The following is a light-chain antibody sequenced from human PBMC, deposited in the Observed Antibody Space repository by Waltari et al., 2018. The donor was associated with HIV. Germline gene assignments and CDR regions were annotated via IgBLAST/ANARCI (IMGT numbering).Light chain of an antibody. CDR3: VAWDDSLSGYV. V-gene: IGLV1-47*01. CDR2: RDY. Sequence: QSVLTQPPSASGTLGQRVTISCPGSNSNVGSKPVYWFQQVPGTAPKLLISRDYQRRSGIPDRFSGSKSGASASLTISGLRSEDEADYYCVAWDDSLSGYVFGTGTKVSVL. CDR1: NSNVGSKP. J-gene: IGLJ1*01.